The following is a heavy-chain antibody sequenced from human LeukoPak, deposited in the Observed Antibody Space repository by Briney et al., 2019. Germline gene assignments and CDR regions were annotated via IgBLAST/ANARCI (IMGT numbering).Heavy chain of an antibody. D-gene: IGHD2-2*01. V-gene: IGHV4-34*01. Sequence: PSETLSLTCAVYGGSFSGYYWSWIRQPPGKGLEWLGEINHSGSTNYNPSLKSRVTISVDTSKTQFSLKLSSVTAADTAVYYCARGRLIVVVPAATINWFDPWGQGTLVTVSS. J-gene: IGHJ5*02. CDR2: INHSGST. CDR3: ARGRLIVVVPAATINWFDP. CDR1: GGSFSGYY.